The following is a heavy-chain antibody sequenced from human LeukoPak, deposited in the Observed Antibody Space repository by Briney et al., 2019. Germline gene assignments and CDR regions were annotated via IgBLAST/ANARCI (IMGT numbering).Heavy chain of an antibody. Sequence: PGGSLRLSCAASGFSFGDYSMNWVRQAPGKGLEWISYIGISSGNTYYADSVKGRFTISGDKARDSLYLQMNSLRVEDTAVYYCGRDYKYAFDNWGQGTLVTVSS. CDR1: GFSFGDYS. V-gene: IGHV3-48*01. CDR2: IGISSGNT. CDR3: GRDYKYAFDN. J-gene: IGHJ4*02. D-gene: IGHD5-24*01.